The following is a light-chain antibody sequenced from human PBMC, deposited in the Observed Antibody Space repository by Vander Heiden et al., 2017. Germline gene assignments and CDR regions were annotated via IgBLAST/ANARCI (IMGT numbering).Light chain of an antibody. CDR1: RSNIGNNP. J-gene: IGLJ1*01. Sequence: QSVLTQSPSASGTPGQRVTISCSGSRSNIGNNPVNWYQQLPGTAPKLLIYGNTQRPSGVPARFSGSKSGTSASLAISGLQSEDEADYYCAAWDDSLSVYVFGTGTKVTLL. CDR2: GNT. V-gene: IGLV1-44*01. CDR3: AAWDDSLSVYV.